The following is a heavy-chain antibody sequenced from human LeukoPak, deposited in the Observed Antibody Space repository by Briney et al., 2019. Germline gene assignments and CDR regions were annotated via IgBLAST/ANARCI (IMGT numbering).Heavy chain of an antibody. J-gene: IGHJ5*02. CDR3: ARGRGYLVDH. CDR2: INHSGST. Sequence: PSETLSLTCAVYGGSFSGYYWSWIRQPPGKGLEWIGEINHSGSTNYNPSLKSRVTISVDTSKDQFSLKLSSVTAVDTAVYYCARGRGYLVDHWGQGTLVTVSS. V-gene: IGHV4-34*01. D-gene: IGHD6-13*01. CDR1: GGSFSGYY.